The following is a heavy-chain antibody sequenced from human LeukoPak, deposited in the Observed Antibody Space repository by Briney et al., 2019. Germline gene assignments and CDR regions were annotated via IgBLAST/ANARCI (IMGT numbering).Heavy chain of an antibody. CDR2: INHSGST. J-gene: IGHJ4*02. Sequence: SETLSLTCAVYGGSFSGYYWRWIRQPPGKGLEWIGEINHSGSTNYNPSLKSRVTISVDTSKNQFSLKLSSVTAADTAVYYCARHMRSGYSYGYGYFDYWGQGTLVTVSS. CDR1: GGSFSGYY. CDR3: ARHMRSGYSYGYGYFDY. V-gene: IGHV4-34*01. D-gene: IGHD5-18*01.